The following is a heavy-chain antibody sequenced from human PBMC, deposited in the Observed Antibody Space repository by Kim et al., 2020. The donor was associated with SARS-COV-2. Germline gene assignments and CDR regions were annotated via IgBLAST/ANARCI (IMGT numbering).Heavy chain of an antibody. V-gene: IGHV4-34*01. Sequence: SETLSLTCAVYGGSFSGYYWSWIRRPPGKGLEWIGEINHSGSTNYNPSLKSRVTISVDTSKNQFSLKLSSVTAADTAVYYCARELTRYSSSWYCFDPWGQGTLVTVSS. CDR2: INHSGST. CDR1: GGSFSGYY. D-gene: IGHD6-13*01. CDR3: ARELTRYSSSWYCFDP. J-gene: IGHJ5*02.